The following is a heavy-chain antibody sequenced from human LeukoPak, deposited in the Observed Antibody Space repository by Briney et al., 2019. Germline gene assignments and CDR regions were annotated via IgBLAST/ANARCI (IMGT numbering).Heavy chain of an antibody. J-gene: IGHJ3*01. D-gene: IGHD2-21*01. CDR3: ARVGYPTQRRVLSAVSIPTAGAFDV. CDR2: IYHTGST. V-gene: IGHV4-34*01. CDR1: GFTFDDYG. Sequence: PGGSLRLSCAASGFTFDDYGMSWVRQAPGKGLEWIGDIYHTGSTTYSPSLKSRVTISVDTSKKQFSLSLTSVTAADTAVYYCARVGYPTQRRVLSAVSIPTAGAFDVWGQGTLVTVSS.